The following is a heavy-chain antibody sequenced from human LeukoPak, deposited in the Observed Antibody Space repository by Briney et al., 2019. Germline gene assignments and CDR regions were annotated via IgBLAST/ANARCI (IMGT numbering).Heavy chain of an antibody. Sequence: SETLSPTCAVYGESLSKYYWTWIRQSPGKGLEWIGEINHRGSTNLNPSLKSRVTLSVDTSKHQFSLKLASVTAADAAVYYCASSVGSTDYWGQGTLVTVSS. CDR2: INHRGST. D-gene: IGHD1-26*01. CDR3: ASSVGSTDY. V-gene: IGHV4-34*01. CDR1: GESLSKYY. J-gene: IGHJ4*02.